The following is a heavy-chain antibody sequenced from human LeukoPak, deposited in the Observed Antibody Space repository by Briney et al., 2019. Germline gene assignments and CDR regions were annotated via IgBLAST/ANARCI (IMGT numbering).Heavy chain of an antibody. J-gene: IGHJ6*02. CDR3: ARVGGTNYYYYGMDV. CDR2: IYDSGST. Sequence: PSETLSLTCAVYGGSFSGYYWSWIRQPPGKGLEWIGYIYDSGSTNYNPSLKSRVTISVDTSKNQFSLKLSSVTAADTAVYYCARVGGTNYYYYGMDVWGQGTTVTVSS. V-gene: IGHV4-59*01. CDR1: GGSFSGYY. D-gene: IGHD2-2*01.